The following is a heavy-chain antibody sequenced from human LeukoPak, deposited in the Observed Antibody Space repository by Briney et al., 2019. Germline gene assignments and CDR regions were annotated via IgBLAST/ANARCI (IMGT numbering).Heavy chain of an antibody. D-gene: IGHD2-15*01. CDR2: IIPILGIA. V-gene: IGHV1-69*04. CDR3: AREEWDIVVVVAATPRWSDP. J-gene: IGHJ5*02. Sequence: SVKVSCKASGGTFSSYAISWVRQAPGQGLEWMGRIIPILGIANYAQKFQGRVTITADKSTSTAYMELSSLRSEDTAVYYCAREEWDIVVVVAATPRWSDPWGQGTLVTVSS. CDR1: GGTFSSYA.